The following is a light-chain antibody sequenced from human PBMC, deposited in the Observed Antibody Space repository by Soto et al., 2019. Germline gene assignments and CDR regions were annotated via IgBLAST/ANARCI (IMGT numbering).Light chain of an antibody. J-gene: IGKJ2*02. Sequence: DIQMTQSPSTVSASVGDGVTITCRASQPISSWLAWFRQRPGKAPELLIYAASTLHSGVPSRFSGSGSGTDFALTISGLQPEDFATYYCQQASSFPRTFGQGTRVDIK. CDR1: QPISSW. CDR3: QQASSFPRT. V-gene: IGKV1-12*01. CDR2: AAS.